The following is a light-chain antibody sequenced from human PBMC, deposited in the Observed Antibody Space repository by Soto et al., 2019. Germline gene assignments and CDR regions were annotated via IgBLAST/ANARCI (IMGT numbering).Light chain of an antibody. J-gene: IGLJ1*01. V-gene: IGLV2-14*01. Sequence: QYVQSHPASVSWSPGHSITIACTGTSSDVGGYNYVSWYQQHPGKAPKLMIYEVSNRPSGVSNRFSGSKSGNTASLTISGLQADEEADYYCSSYTSSSPLFGAGTNVTXL. CDR3: SSYTSSSPL. CDR2: EVS. CDR1: SSDVGGYNY.